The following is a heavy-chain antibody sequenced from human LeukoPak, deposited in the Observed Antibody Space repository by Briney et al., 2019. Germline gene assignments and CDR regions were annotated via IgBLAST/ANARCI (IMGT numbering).Heavy chain of an antibody. Sequence: GGSLRLSCATSGFTFDDYGMSWVRQAPGKGLEWVSGISWNSGSIGYADSVKGRFTISRDNAKNSLYLQMNSLRAEDTAVYYCASNYDTSIYWGQGTLVTVSS. CDR2: ISWNSGSI. J-gene: IGHJ4*02. V-gene: IGHV3-20*04. CDR3: ASNYDTSIY. CDR1: GFTFDDYG. D-gene: IGHD3-22*01.